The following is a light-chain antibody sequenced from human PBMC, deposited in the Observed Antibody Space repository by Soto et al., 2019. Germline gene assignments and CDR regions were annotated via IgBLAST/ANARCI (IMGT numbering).Light chain of an antibody. J-gene: IGLJ1*01. V-gene: IGLV1-44*01. CDR2: TNN. CDR3: AAWDDSFNGNV. CDR1: SSNIGSNT. Sequence: QSGLTQPRSASGTPGQSVTISCSGSSSNIGSNTVNWYQQLPGTAPKLLIYTNNQRPSGVPDRFSGSKSGTSASLAISGLQSEDEADYYCAAWDDSFNGNVFGTGTKVTVL.